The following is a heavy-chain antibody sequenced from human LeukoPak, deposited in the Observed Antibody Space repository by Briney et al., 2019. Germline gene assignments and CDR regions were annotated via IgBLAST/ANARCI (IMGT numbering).Heavy chain of an antibody. CDR1: GFAFSSYA. Sequence: GGSLRLSCAASGFAFSSYAMTWVRQAPGKGLEWVSVSSGSGDITFYADSVKGRFTISRDNSKNTLDLQMNSLRAEDTAVYYCAKDSTWLLKYYFDYWGQGTLVTVSS. J-gene: IGHJ4*02. CDR2: SSGSGDIT. V-gene: IGHV3-23*01. D-gene: IGHD3-22*01. CDR3: AKDSTWLLKYYFDY.